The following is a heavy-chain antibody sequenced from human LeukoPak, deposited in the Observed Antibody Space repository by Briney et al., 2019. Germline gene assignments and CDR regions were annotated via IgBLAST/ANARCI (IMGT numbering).Heavy chain of an antibody. CDR3: ARRLLTGYYEF. D-gene: IGHD3-9*01. V-gene: IGHV3-66*01. Sequence: HTGGSLRLSCAASGFTVSSTYMSWVRQAPGKGLEWVSVFYSGDTTYYANSVKGRFTISRDNSKNMLYLQMNSLRAEDTAVYYCARRLLTGYYEFWGQGTLVTVSS. J-gene: IGHJ4*02. CDR1: GFTVSSTY. CDR2: FYSGDTT.